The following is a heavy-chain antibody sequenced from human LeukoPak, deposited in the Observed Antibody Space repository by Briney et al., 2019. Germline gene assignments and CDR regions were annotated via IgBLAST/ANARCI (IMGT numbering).Heavy chain of an antibody. CDR2: IYHSGST. CDR3: ARDKRQASGRGLDY. Sequence: SETLSLTRAVSGGSISSSNWWSWVRQPPGKGLEWIGEIYHSGSTNYNPSLKSRVTISVDKSKNQFSLKLSSVTAADTAVYYCARDKRQASGRGLDYWGQGTLVTVSS. J-gene: IGHJ4*02. CDR1: GGSISSSNW. V-gene: IGHV4-4*02. D-gene: IGHD1-1*01.